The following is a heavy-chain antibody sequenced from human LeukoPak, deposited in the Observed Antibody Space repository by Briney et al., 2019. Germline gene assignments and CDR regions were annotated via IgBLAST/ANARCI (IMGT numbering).Heavy chain of an antibody. CDR2: IYYSGST. Sequence: SETLSLTCTVSGGSISSYYWSWIRQPPGKGLEWIGYIYYSGSTNYNPSLKSRVTISVDTSKNQFPLKLSSVTAADTAVYYCARDRGSGTRSPNWFDPWGQGTLVTVSS. CDR1: GGSISSYY. CDR3: ARDRGSGTRSPNWFDP. V-gene: IGHV4-59*12. J-gene: IGHJ5*02. D-gene: IGHD3-10*01.